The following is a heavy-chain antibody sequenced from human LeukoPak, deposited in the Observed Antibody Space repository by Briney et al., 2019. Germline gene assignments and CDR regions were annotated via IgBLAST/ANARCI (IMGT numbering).Heavy chain of an antibody. CDR3: ARGVETDRLRWLRGDFDY. J-gene: IGHJ4*02. D-gene: IGHD4-17*01. CDR1: GHTFTSYD. Sequence: ASVKVSCKASGHTFTSYDINWVRQATGQGLEWMGWMCPNNINTEYAQKFQGRVSKTRYTSINTAYMELSSLRSADTAVYFCARGVETDRLRWLRGDFDYWGQGTLVTVSS. CDR2: MCPNNINT. V-gene: IGHV1-8*01.